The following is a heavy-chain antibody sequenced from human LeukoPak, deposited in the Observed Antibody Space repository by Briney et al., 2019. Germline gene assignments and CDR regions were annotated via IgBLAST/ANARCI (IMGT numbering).Heavy chain of an antibody. CDR3: ARSEVDGFWFDP. J-gene: IGHJ5*02. Sequence: SETLSLTCTVSGGSISSYYWSWIRQPPGKGLEWIGYIYYSGSTNYNPSLKSRVTISVDTSKNQFSLKLSSVTAADTAVYYCARSEVDGFWFDPWGQGTLVTVSS. D-gene: IGHD5-24*01. V-gene: IGHV4-59*01. CDR1: GGSISSYY. CDR2: IYYSGST.